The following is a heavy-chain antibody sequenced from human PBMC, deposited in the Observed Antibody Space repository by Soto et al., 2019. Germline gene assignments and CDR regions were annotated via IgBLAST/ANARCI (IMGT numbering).Heavy chain of an antibody. D-gene: IGHD1-26*01. CDR1: GGTFSSYA. V-gene: IGHV1-69*13. CDR2: IIPIFGTA. Sequence: ASVKVSCKASGGTFSSYAISWVRQAPGQGLEWMGGIIPIFGTANYAQKFQGRVTITADEPTSTAYMELSSLRAEDTAVYFCAKVLGPRNSFDPWGQGTLVTVSS. CDR3: AKVLGPRNSFDP. J-gene: IGHJ5*02.